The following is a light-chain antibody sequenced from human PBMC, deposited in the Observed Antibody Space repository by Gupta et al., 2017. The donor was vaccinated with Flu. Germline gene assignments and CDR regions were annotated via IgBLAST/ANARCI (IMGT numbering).Light chain of an antibody. Sequence: SLGERATINCKSSQSVLFSSNNKNYLAWYQQKPGLPPKLLIYWASTRESGVPDRFSGSGSGIDFTLTISSLQADDVAVYFCQQDDSTPKTFGQGTKVEI. CDR2: WAS. CDR1: QSVLFSSNNKNY. CDR3: QQDDSTPKT. V-gene: IGKV4-1*01. J-gene: IGKJ1*01.